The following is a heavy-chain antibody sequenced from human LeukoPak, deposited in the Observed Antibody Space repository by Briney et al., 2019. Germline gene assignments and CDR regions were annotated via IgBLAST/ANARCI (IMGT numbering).Heavy chain of an antibody. D-gene: IGHD6-13*01. J-gene: IGHJ4*02. V-gene: IGHV3-30*03. CDR1: GFTFSSYG. Sequence: GGSLRLSCAASGFTFSSYGMHWVRQAPGKGLEWVAVISYDGSNKYYADSVKGRFTISRDNSKNTLYLQMNSLRAEDTAVYYCATQLWYSSSSLGYWGQGTLVTVSS. CDR3: ATQLWYSSSSLGY. CDR2: ISYDGSNK.